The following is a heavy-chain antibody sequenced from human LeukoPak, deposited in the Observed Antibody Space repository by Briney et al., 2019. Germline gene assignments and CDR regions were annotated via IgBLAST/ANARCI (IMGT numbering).Heavy chain of an antibody. Sequence: ASVKVSCKASGYTFTGYYMHWVRQAPGQGLEWMGWINPNSGGTNYAQKFQGRVTMTRDTSISTAYMELSRLRSDDTAVYYCARSTWTKGCFDYWGQGTLVTVSS. D-gene: IGHD3/OR15-3a*01. CDR2: INPNSGGT. CDR1: GYTFTGYY. V-gene: IGHV1-2*02. CDR3: ARSTWTKGCFDY. J-gene: IGHJ4*02.